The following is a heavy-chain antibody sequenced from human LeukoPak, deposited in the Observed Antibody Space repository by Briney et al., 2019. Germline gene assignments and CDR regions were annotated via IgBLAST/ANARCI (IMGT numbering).Heavy chain of an antibody. CDR2: IYYSGST. CDR1: GGSISSYY. Sequence: SETLSLTCTVSGGSISSYYWSWIRQPPGKGLEWIGYIYYSGSTNYNPSLKSRVTISVDTSKNQFSLKLSSVTAADTAVYYCARGKRDFWSGYYTGLYSWFDPWGQGTLVTVSP. CDR3: ARGKRDFWSGYYTGLYSWFDP. D-gene: IGHD3-3*01. V-gene: IGHV4-59*12. J-gene: IGHJ5*02.